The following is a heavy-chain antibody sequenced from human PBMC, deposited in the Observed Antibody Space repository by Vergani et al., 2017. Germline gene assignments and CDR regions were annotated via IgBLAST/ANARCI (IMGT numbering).Heavy chain of an antibody. CDR3: IRIAAAVTGPDIDY. CDR2: IIPILGIA. J-gene: IGHJ4*02. V-gene: IGHV1-69*02. CDR1: GGTFSSYT. D-gene: IGHD6-13*01. Sequence: QVQLVQSGAEVKKPGTSVKVSCKASGGTFSSYTISWVRQAPGQGLEWMGRIIPILGIANYAQKFQGRVKITADKSTSTAYMELSSLRSEDTAVYYCIRIAAAVTGPDIDYWGQGTLVTVSS.